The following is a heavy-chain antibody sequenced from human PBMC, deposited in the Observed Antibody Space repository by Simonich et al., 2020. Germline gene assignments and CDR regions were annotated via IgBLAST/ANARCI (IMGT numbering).Heavy chain of an antibody. Sequence: EVQLVESGGGLVQPGGSLRLSCAASGFTFSSYWMSWVHQAQGKGLEWEANIKQDGSEKYYVDSVKGRFTISRDNAKNSLYLQMNSLRAEDTAVYYCAREYSSSSDPYWYFDLWGRGTLVTVSS. CDR3: AREYSSSSDPYWYFDL. V-gene: IGHV3-7*01. D-gene: IGHD6-6*01. CDR1: GFTFSSYW. J-gene: IGHJ2*01. CDR2: IKQDGSEK.